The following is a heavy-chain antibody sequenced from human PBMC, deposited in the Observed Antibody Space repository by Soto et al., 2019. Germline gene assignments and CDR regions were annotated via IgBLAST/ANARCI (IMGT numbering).Heavy chain of an antibody. CDR3: ARALRVTRELLQDY. J-gene: IGHJ4*02. CDR2: ISAYNGNT. V-gene: IGHV1-18*01. CDR1: GYTFASYC. Sequence: QVQLVQSGAEVKKPGASVKVSCKASGYTFASYCISWVRQAPGQGLEWMGWISAYNGNTNYAQKLQGRVTMTTDTSTSTACMELRSLRSDDTAVYYSARALRVTRELLQDYWGQGTLVTVSS. D-gene: IGHD1-26*01.